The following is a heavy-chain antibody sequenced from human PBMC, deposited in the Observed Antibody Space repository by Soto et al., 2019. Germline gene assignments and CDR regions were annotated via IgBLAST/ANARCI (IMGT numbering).Heavy chain of an antibody. CDR1: GYTFTGYF. J-gene: IGHJ5*02. CDR3: ARVIRGAYYNSPLDT. V-gene: IGHV1-2*02. CDR2: INPYRGGA. Sequence: AAVKVSCKASGYTFTGYFMHGLRQAPGQGLEWMGWINPYRGGADYAQIFQGRVTMTRDTSISTVYMELSRLRFDDTTVYYCARVIRGAYYNSPLDTWGQGTVVTVSS. D-gene: IGHD3-10*01.